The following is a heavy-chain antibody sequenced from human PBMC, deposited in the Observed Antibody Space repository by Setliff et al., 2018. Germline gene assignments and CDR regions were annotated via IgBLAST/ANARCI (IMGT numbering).Heavy chain of an antibody. CDR2: IYWDDVK. Sequence: GSGPTLVNPTQTLTLTCSFSGFSLRSSGMAVGWIRQPPGKALEWLALIYWDDVKRYSPFLKNRLTITQDTSKNQVVLTLTNMDPVDTATYFCAHTSGGGNSACFDYWGQGVLVTVS. CDR3: AHTSGGGNSACFDY. D-gene: IGHD4-4*01. J-gene: IGHJ4*02. V-gene: IGHV2-5*02. CDR1: GFSLRSSGMA.